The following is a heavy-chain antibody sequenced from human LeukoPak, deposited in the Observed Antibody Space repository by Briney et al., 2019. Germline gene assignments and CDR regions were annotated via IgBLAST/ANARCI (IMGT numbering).Heavy chain of an antibody. CDR2: ISGSGGST. CDR1: GFTFSSYE. CDR3: AKGCSGWYRRFLVDY. D-gene: IGHD6-19*01. J-gene: IGHJ4*02. Sequence: GGSLRLSCAASGFTFSSYEMNWVRQAPGKGLEWVSAISGSGGSTYYADSVKGRFTISRDNSKNTLYLQMNSLRAEDTAVYYCAKGCSGWYRRFLVDYWGQGTLVTVSS. V-gene: IGHV3-23*01.